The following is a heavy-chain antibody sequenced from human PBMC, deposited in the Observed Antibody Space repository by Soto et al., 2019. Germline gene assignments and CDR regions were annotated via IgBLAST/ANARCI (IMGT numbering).Heavy chain of an antibody. J-gene: IGHJ1*01. CDR3: SRGGWGPGY. V-gene: IGHV4-59*01. CDR2: IYSNGIT. Sequence: PSETLSLTCFVSGDSIGTYCCNWLREPPGKGLEWIGYIYSNGITSYNPSLKSRVTISVDTSKNQFSLTLTSATAAGTAVYYCSRGGWGPGYWGQGIKVTVCS. D-gene: IGHD3-16*01. CDR1: GDSIGTYC.